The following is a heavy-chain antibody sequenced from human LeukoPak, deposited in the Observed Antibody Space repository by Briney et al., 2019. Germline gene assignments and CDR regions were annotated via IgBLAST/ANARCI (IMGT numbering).Heavy chain of an antibody. J-gene: IGHJ4*02. D-gene: IGHD2-8*01. CDR3: AREDCTNGVCSFDY. CDR2: IKPDGSEK. V-gene: IGHV3-7*01. CDR1: GFTFITSW. Sequence: PGGSLRLSCAASGFTFITSWMSWLRQAPGKGLEWVAHIKPDGSEKYYVDSVKGRFTISRDNAKNSLYLQMNSLRAEDTAVYYCAREDCTNGVCSFDYWGQGTLVTVSS.